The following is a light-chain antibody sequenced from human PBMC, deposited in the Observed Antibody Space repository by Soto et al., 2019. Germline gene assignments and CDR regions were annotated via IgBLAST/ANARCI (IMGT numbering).Light chain of an antibody. CDR2: DTS. J-gene: IGLJ2*01. Sequence: HTVVTQEPSLTVSPGGTVTLTCASSTGAVTSDYYPNWFQQKPGQAPRALIYDTSNKHSWTPARFSGSLLGGKAALTLSGAQPEDEADYYCLLYYSAARLFGGGTKLTVL. CDR3: LLYYSAARL. V-gene: IGLV7-43*01. CDR1: TGAVTSDYY.